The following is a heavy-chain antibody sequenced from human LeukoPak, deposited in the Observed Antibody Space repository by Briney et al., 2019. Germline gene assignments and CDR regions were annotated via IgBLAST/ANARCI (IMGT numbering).Heavy chain of an antibody. CDR3: ARGQGGSGSSYYYYYGMDV. CDR2: INHSGST. Sequence: SETLSLTCAVHGGSFSGYYWSWIRQPPGKGLEWIGEINHSGSTNYNPSLKSRVTISVDTSKNQFSLKLSSVTAADTAVYYCARGQGGSGSSYYYYYGMDVWGQGTTVTVSS. D-gene: IGHD3-10*01. V-gene: IGHV4-34*01. J-gene: IGHJ6*02. CDR1: GGSFSGYY.